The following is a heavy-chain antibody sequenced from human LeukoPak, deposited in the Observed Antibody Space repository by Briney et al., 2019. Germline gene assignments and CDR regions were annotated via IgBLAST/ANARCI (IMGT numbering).Heavy chain of an antibody. V-gene: IGHV3-21*01. CDR3: ASNPLVATGYFDY. CDR1: GFTFSSYS. D-gene: IGHD5-12*01. J-gene: IGHJ4*02. CDR2: ISSSSSYI. Sequence: GGSLRLSCAASGFTFSSYSMNWVRQAPGKGLEWVSSISSSSSYIYYADSVKGRFTISRDNAKNSLYLQMNSLRAEDTAVYYCASNPLVATGYFDYWGQGTLVTVSS.